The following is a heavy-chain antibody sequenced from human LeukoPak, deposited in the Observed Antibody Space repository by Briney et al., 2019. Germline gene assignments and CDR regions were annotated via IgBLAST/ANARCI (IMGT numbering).Heavy chain of an antibody. CDR2: ISGSGVST. J-gene: IGHJ4*02. V-gene: IGHV3-23*01. D-gene: IGHD3-22*01. CDR3: AKRGVVIRVILVGFHKEAYYFDS. Sequence: GGSLRLSCAVSGITLSNYGMSWVRQAPGKGLEWVAGISGSGVSTNYAGSVKGRFTISRDNRKNTLYLQMNSLRVEDTAVYFCAKRGVVIRVILVGFHKEAYYFDSWGQGALVTVSS. CDR1: GITLSNYG.